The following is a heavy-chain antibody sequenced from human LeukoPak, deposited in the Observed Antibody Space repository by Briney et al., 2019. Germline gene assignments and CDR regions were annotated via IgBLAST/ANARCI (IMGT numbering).Heavy chain of an antibody. J-gene: IGHJ6*02. D-gene: IGHD3-10*01. CDR2: IIPIFGTA. Sequence: GASVKVSCKASGGTFSSYAISWVRQAPGQGLEWMGGIIPIFGTANYAQKFQGRVTITADESTSTAYMELSSLRSEDTAVYYCARAQGVTMVRGVIDYYYGMDVWGQGTLVTVSS. CDR3: ARAQGVTMVRGVIDYYYGMDV. CDR1: GGTFSSYA. V-gene: IGHV1-69*01.